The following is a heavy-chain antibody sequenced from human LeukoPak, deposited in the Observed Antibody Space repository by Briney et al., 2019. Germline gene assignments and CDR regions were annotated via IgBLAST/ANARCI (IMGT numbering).Heavy chain of an antibody. CDR2: ISSRGSYI. CDR3: AREYSSSWYDLYYFDY. D-gene: IGHD6-13*01. Sequence: GGSLRLSCAASGFTFSNYNINWVRQAPGKGLEWVSSISSRGSYIYYADSVKGRFAISADNAMNSLYLQMNSLRAEDTAVYCCAREYSSSWYDLYYFDYWGQGTLVTVSS. CDR1: GFTFSNYN. J-gene: IGHJ4*02. V-gene: IGHV3-21*01.